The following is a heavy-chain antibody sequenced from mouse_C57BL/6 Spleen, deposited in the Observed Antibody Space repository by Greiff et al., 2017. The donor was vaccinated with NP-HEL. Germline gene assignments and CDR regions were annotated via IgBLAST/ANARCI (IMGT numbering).Heavy chain of an antibody. V-gene: IGHV3-6*01. J-gene: IGHJ4*01. CDR3: ASGPRRSYAMDY. D-gene: IGHD2-12*01. Sequence: EVQLVESGPGLVKPSQSLSLTCSVTGYSITSGYYWNWIRQFPGNKLEWMGYISYDGSNNYNPSLKNRISITRDTSKNQFFLKLNSVTTEDTATYYCASGPRRSYAMDYWGQGTSVTVSS. CDR2: ISYDGSN. CDR1: GYSITSGYY.